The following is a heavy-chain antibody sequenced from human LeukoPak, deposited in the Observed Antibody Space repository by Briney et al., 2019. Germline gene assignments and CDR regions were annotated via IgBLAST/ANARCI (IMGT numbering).Heavy chain of an antibody. CDR1: GYTFTSYD. V-gene: IGHV1-46*01. D-gene: IGHD6-13*01. Sequence: WASVKVSCKASGYTFTSYDINWVRQATGQGLEWMGIINPSGGSTSYAQKFQGRVTMTRDTSTSTVYMELSSLRSEDTAVYYCARDWTYIAAAGYYFDYWGQGTLVTVSS. J-gene: IGHJ4*02. CDR3: ARDWTYIAAAGYYFDY. CDR2: INPSGGST.